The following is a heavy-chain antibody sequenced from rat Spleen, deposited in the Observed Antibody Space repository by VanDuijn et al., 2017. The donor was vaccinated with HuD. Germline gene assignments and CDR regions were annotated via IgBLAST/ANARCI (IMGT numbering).Heavy chain of an antibody. Sequence: EVQLQESGPGLVKPSQSLSLPCSVTGYSITSNYWGWIRKFPGNKMEWIGHISYSGSTNYNPSLKSRISITRDTSRNQFFLQFNSVTTEDTATYYCARYRFTTDYSFAYWGQGTLVTVSS. CDR1: GYSITSNY. J-gene: IGHJ3*01. CDR3: ARYRFTTDYSFAY. D-gene: IGHD1-6*01. V-gene: IGHV3-1*01. CDR2: ISYSGST.